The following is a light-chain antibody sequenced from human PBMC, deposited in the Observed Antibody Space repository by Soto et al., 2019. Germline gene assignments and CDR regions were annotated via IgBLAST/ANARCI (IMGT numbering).Light chain of an antibody. V-gene: IGLV2-8*01. CDR3: SSFAGSNNFPYV. Sequence: QSVLTQPPSSSVSPGQSVTISFTGTSSDVGAYDYVSWYQQHPGKAPKLMIYEINKRPSGVPDRFSGSKSGNTASLTVSGLQAEDEADYYCSSFAGSNNFPYVFGTGTKVTVL. CDR2: EIN. J-gene: IGLJ1*01. CDR1: SSDVGAYDY.